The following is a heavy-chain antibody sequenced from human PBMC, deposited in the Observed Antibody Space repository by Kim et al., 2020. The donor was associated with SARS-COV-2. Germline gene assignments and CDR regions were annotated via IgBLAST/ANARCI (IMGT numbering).Heavy chain of an antibody. V-gene: IGHV3-73*01. J-gene: IGHJ4*01. Sequence: GGSLRLSCAASGFTFSGSDMHWVRQASGKGLEWVGRIRSKTKNYATTYGASMKGRFTISRDDSKNTAYLQMNSLETEDTAVYYCTRFPGEGGQPFDYWG. D-gene: IGHD1-1*01. CDR2: IRSKTKNYAT. CDR3: TRFPGEGGQPFDY. CDR1: GFTFSGSD.